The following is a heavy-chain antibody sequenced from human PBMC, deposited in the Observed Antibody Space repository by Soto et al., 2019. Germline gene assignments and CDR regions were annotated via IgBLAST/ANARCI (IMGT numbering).Heavy chain of an antibody. D-gene: IGHD6-13*01. CDR1: GYTFTSYA. Sequence: ASVKVSCKASGYTFTSYAMHWVRQAPGQRLEWMGWINAGNGNTKYSQKFQGRVTITRDTSASTAYMEMSSLRSEDTAVYYCARDGGGAAAGNWYYYYHMDVWGKGTTVTVSS. CDR2: INAGNGNT. J-gene: IGHJ6*03. CDR3: ARDGGGAAAGNWYYYYHMDV. V-gene: IGHV1-3*01.